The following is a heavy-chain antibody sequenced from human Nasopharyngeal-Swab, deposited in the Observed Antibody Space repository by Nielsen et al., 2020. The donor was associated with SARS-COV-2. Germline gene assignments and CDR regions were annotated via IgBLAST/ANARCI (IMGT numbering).Heavy chain of an antibody. CDR2: ILVNRYT. D-gene: IGHD3-3*01. J-gene: IGHJ4*02. Sequence: SETLSLTCTVSGGSVTSSRHRWGWIRQPPGKGLQWIGQILVNRYTEYHPSVRGRITVYADTSENYFSLRLSSVTVADTAVYYCARLDPFGSEDKWGQGTLVTVSS. V-gene: IGHV4-39*02. CDR1: GGSVTSSRHR. CDR3: ARLDPFGSEDK.